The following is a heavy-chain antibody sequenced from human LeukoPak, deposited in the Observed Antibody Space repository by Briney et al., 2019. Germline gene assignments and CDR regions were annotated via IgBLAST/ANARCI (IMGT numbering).Heavy chain of an antibody. V-gene: IGHV3-21*01. J-gene: IGHJ6*03. CDR1: GFTLNYYN. D-gene: IGHD1-26*01. CDR2: ITSSGTYI. Sequence: GGSLRLSCATCGFTLNYYNMNGLRQSPGGAREGVSSITSSGTYIFYADSVKGRFTISRDNAKNSLYLQMNSLGPEDTAVYYCARDPYSGNYGNYYYYYMDVWGKGTTVTISS. CDR3: ARDPYSGNYGNYYYYYMDV.